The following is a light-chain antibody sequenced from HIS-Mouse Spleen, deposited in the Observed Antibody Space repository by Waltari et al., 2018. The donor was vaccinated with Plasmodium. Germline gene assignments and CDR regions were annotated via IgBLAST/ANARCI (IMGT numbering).Light chain of an antibody. V-gene: IGLV2-23*03. CDR3: CSYAGSSTFV. CDR2: EGS. Sequence: QSALTQPASVSGSPGQSITITCTGTSRYVGSYKLVPWYQHHPGKAPKLMIYEGSKRPSGVSNRFSGSKSGNTASLTISGLQAEDEADYYCCSYAGSSTFVFGGGTMLTVL. J-gene: IGLJ3*02. CDR1: SRYVGSYKL.